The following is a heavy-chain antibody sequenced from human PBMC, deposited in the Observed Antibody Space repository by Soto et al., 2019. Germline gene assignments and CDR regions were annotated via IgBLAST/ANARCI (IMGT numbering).Heavy chain of an antibody. CDR2: ISSYIGNT. J-gene: IGHJ4*02. CDR3: ARDIYNSSGYYYPYYFEY. CDR1: GYTFSSYG. V-gene: IGHV1-18*01. D-gene: IGHD3-22*01. Sequence: QVPLVQSGPEVKNPGASVKVSCKASGYTFSSYGMSWVRQAPGQGPEWMGWISSYIGNTNYAKKCQGRVTMTRDTSTNTGYMELRSLRSDDTAVYYCARDIYNSSGYYYPYYFEYWGQGTLVTVAS.